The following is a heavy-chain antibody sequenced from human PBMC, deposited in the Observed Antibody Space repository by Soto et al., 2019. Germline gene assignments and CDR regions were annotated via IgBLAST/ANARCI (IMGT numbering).Heavy chain of an antibody. V-gene: IGHV4-59*11. Sequence: PSETLSLTCAVSGGSISGHYWAWIRQSPEKGLEWIGYIYSSGTTNYNPSLKTRVTFSVDTSKNRFSLKLASVTAADTAVYFCARDNHRDFGWFDPWGQGTLVTVSS. CDR2: IYSSGTT. D-gene: IGHD2-21*02. J-gene: IGHJ5*02. CDR3: ARDNHRDFGWFDP. CDR1: GGSISGHY.